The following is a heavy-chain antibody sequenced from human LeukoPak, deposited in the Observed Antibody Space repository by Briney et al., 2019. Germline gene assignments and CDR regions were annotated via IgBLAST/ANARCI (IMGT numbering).Heavy chain of an antibody. Sequence: GSSVKVSCKASGGTFSSYAISWVRQAPGQGLEWMGWINPNSGGTNYAQKFQGRVTMTRDTSISTAYMELNTLRSDDTAMYYCARRGGYSDCWGQGTLVTVSS. D-gene: IGHD5-24*01. CDR1: GGTFSSYA. V-gene: IGHV1-2*02. CDR3: ARRGGYSDC. J-gene: IGHJ4*02. CDR2: INPNSGGT.